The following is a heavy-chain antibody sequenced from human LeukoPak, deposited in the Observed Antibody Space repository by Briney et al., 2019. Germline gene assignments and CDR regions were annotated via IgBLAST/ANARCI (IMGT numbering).Heavy chain of an antibody. J-gene: IGHJ4*02. V-gene: IGHV4-34*01. CDR3: ARWISGWYNYFDY. Sequence: SETLSLTCAVYGGSFSGYYWSWIRQPPGKGLEWIGEINHSGSTNYNPSLKSRVTISADTSKNQFSLKLSSVTAADTAVYYCARWISGWYNYFDYWGQGTLVTVSS. CDR1: GGSFSGYY. CDR2: INHSGST. D-gene: IGHD6-19*01.